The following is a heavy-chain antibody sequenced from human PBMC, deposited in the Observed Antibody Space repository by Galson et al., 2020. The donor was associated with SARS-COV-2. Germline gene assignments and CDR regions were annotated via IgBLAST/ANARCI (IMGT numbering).Heavy chain of an antibody. Sequence: SEHLSLTCTVSGGSISSSSYYWGWIRQPPGKGLEWIGNIYYSGSTYYNPSLKSRVTISVDTSKNQFSLKLRSVTAADTAVYYSASGFGELGFDYWGQGTLVTVSS. CDR3: ASGFGELGFDY. CDR1: GGSISSSSYY. J-gene: IGHJ4*02. CDR2: IYYSGST. V-gene: IGHV4-39*01. D-gene: IGHD3-10*01.